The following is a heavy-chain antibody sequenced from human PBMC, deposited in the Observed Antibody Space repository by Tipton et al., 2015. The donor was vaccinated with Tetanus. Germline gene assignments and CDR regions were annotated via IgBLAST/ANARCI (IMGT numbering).Heavy chain of an antibody. CDR3: ARIGWPQQNKPAFDL. CDR1: GGSVSSGSYF. J-gene: IGHJ3*01. Sequence: TLSLTCTVSGGSVSSGSYFWCWIRQPPGKGLQWIGNVHNSGSTKYSPSLRSRVTLSVDTTKNQFSLKLSAVTAADTAVYYCARIGWPQQNKPAFDLWGQGTMVTVSP. V-gene: IGHV4-61*01. CDR2: VHNSGST. D-gene: IGHD6-19*01.